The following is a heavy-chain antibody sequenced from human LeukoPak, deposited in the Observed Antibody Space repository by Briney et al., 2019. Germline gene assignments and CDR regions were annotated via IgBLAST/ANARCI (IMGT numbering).Heavy chain of an antibody. V-gene: IGHV1-8*01. D-gene: IGHD5-12*01. J-gene: IGHJ4*02. CDR3: ARVGNSGYDWSGN. Sequence: GASVKVSCKASGYTFTSYDINWVRQAIGRELEWMGWMNPNSGNTGYAQKFQGRVTMTRNTSISTAYMELSSLRSEDTAVYYCARVGNSGYDWSGNWGQGTLVTVSS. CDR1: GYTFTSYD. CDR2: MNPNSGNT.